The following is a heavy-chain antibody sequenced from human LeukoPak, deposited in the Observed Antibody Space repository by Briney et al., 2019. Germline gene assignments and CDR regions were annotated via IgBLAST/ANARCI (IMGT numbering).Heavy chain of an antibody. V-gene: IGHV4-59*01. CDR1: GGSISSYY. D-gene: IGHD3-10*01. J-gene: IGHJ4*02. CDR3: ATLGAAGASDY. CDR2: IYYSGST. Sequence: SETLSLTCTVSGGSISSYYWSWIRQPPGKGLEWIGYIYYSGSTNYNPSLKSRVTISVDTSKNQFSLKLSFVTAADTAVYYCATLGAAGASDYWGQGTLVTVSS.